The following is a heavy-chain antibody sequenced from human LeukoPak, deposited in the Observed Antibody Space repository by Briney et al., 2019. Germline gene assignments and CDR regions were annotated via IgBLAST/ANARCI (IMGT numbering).Heavy chain of an antibody. J-gene: IGHJ4*02. V-gene: IGHV3-23*01. CDR1: GFTFSSYA. CDR2: ISGSGGST. CDR3: AKTTTGYSSGRFPGWPVDY. D-gene: IGHD6-19*01. Sequence: GGSLRLSCAASGFTFSSYAMSWVRQAPGKGLEWVSAISGSGGSTYYADSVKGRFTISRDNSKNTVYLQMNSLRAEHTAVYYCAKTTTGYSSGRFPGWPVDYWGQGTLVTVSS.